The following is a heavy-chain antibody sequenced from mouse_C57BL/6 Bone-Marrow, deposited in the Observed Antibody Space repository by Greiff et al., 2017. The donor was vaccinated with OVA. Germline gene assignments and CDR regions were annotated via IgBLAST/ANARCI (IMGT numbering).Heavy chain of an antibody. V-gene: IGHV1-82*01. D-gene: IGHD2-4*01. CDR1: GYAFSSSW. Sequence: LVESGPELVKPGASVKISCKASGYAFSSSWMNWVKQRPGKGLEWIGRIYPGDGDTNYNGKFKGKATLTADKSSSTAYMQLSSLTSEDSAVYFCARSSYYDYDSYYAMDYWGQGTSVTVSS. CDR2: IYPGDGDT. J-gene: IGHJ4*01. CDR3: ARSSYYDYDSYYAMDY.